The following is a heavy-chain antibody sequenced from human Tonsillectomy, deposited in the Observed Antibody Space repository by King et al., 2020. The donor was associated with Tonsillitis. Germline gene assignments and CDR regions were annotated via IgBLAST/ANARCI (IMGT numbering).Heavy chain of an antibody. CDR3: ARASDSGGNAAYGFAV. Sequence: QLQESDSRLVKPSQTLSLTCAVSGGSLSSGGYSWRWIRQPPGKGLEWIGYILHSGSSYSNPSLKSRVTISVDRSKNQFSLKLSSVTAADTAVYYCARASDSGGNAAYGFAVWGPGTTVTVSS. V-gene: IGHV4-30-2*01. D-gene: IGHD4-23*01. CDR2: ILHSGSS. CDR1: GGSLSSGGYS. J-gene: IGHJ6*02.